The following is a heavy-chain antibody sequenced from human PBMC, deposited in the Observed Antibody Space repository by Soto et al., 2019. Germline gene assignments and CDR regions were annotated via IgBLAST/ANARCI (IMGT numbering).Heavy chain of an antibody. CDR2: ISSSSTDI. CDR1: GLTFTSYS. D-gene: IGHD5-12*01. CDR3: ARDRPVDAVPTIPTSYYYMDV. J-gene: IGHJ6*03. V-gene: IGHV3-48*01. Sequence: PGGSLRLSCAASGLTFTSYSMNWVRQAPGKGLEWVSYISSSSTDIYYADSVKGRFTISRDNAKSSLFLQMNDLRAEDTAVYYCARDRPVDAVPTIPTSYYYMDVWGKGTTVTVSS.